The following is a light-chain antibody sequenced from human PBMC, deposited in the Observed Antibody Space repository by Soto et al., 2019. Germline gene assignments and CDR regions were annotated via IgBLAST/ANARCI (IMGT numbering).Light chain of an antibody. J-gene: IGLJ1*01. V-gene: IGLV2-23*02. CDR3: CSYAGSSTFFYV. Sequence: QSVLTQPASVSGSPGQSITISCTGNSKEIGSYNLVSWYQQHPGKAPKLMIYEVSKRPSGVSNRFSGSKSGNTASLAISGLQAEDEADYYCCSYAGSSTFFYVFGTGTKVTVL. CDR2: EVS. CDR1: SKEIGSYNL.